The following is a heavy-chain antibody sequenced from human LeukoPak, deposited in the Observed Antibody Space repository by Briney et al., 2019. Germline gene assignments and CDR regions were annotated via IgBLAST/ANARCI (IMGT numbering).Heavy chain of an antibody. CDR2: ISASGGST. V-gene: IGHV3-23*01. J-gene: IGHJ3*02. Sequence: GGSLRLSCAASGFTFSSYAMSWVRQAPGKGLEWVSTISASGGSTYYADSVKGRFTISRDNTKNTLYLQMNSLRAEDTAVYYCAKGPYSAFDIWGQGTMVTVSS. CDR1: GFTFSSYA. D-gene: IGHD2-15*01. CDR3: AKGPYSAFDI.